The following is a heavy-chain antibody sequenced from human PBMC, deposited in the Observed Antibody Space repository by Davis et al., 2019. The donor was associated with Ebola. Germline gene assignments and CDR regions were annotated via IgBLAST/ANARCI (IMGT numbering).Heavy chain of an antibody. D-gene: IGHD3-10*01. CDR1: GGTFSSYT. V-gene: IGHV1-69*04. CDR3: ARDGRWGSGSYYY. J-gene: IGHJ4*02. CDR2: IIPILGIA. Sequence: AASVKVSCKASGGTFSSYTISWVRQAPGQGLEWMGRIIPILGIANYAQKFQGRVTITADKSTSTAYMELSSLRSEDTAVYYCARDGRWGSGSYYYWGQGTLVTVSS.